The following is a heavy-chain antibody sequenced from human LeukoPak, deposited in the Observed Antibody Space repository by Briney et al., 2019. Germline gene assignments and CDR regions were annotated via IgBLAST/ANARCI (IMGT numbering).Heavy chain of an antibody. CDR2: IYHSGST. CDR3: AIGESPFDY. J-gene: IGHJ4*02. V-gene: IGHV4-38-2*02. Sequence: SETLSLTCTVSGSSISSGYYWGWIRPPPGKGLEWIGEIYHSGSTNYNPSLKSRVTISVDKSKNQFSLKLSSVTAADTAVYYCAIGESPFDYWGQGTLVTVSS. CDR1: GSSISSGYY. D-gene: IGHD3-10*01.